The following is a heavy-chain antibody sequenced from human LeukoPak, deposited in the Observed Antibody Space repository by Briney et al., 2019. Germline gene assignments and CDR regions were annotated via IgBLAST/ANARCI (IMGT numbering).Heavy chain of an antibody. CDR1: GYTFTGYY. J-gene: IGHJ4*02. CDR2: INPNSGGT. CDR3: ARVAVAGTGSVDY. Sequence: ASVKVSCKASGYTFTGYYMHWVRQAPGQGLEWMGWINPNSGGTNYAQKFQGRVTMTRDTSINTAYMELSRLRSDDTAVYYCARVAVAGTGSVDYWAREPWSPSPQ. V-gene: IGHV1-2*02. D-gene: IGHD6-19*01.